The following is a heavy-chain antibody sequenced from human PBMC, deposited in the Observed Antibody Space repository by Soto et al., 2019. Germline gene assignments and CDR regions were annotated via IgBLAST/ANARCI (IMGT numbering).Heavy chain of an antibody. J-gene: IGHJ6*02. CDR2: IIPIFGTA. V-gene: IGHV1-69*13. Sequence: GASVKVSCKASGGTFSSYAISWVRQAPGQGLEWMGGIIPIFGTANYAQKFQGRVTITADESTSTAYMELSNLRSEDTAVYYCAEGFFGVAYYGMDVWGQGTTVTVSS. D-gene: IGHD3-3*01. CDR3: AEGFFGVAYYGMDV. CDR1: GGTFSSYA.